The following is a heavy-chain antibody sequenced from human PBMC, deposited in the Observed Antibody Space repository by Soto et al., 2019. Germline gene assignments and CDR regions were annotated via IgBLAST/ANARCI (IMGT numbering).Heavy chain of an antibody. J-gene: IGHJ3*02. CDR1: GGSFSGYI. CDR2: INHSGSA. D-gene: IGHD3-22*01. CDR3: ARTDYYYDISGYAPDAFDI. Sequence: SETLSLTCDVYGGSFSGYIWTWIRQTPGKGLQWIGQINHSGSANYNPSLKSRVTISVHTSNSQFSLELSSVTAADTAVYYCARTDYYYDISGYAPDAFDIWGRGTMVTVSS. V-gene: IGHV4-34*01.